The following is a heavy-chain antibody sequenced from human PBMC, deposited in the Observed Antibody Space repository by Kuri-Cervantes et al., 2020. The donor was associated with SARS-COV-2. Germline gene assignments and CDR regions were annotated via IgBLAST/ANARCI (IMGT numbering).Heavy chain of an antibody. J-gene: IGHJ4*02. CDR2: SNHSGST. Sequence: SQTLSLTCAVSGYSISSGYYWGWIRQPPGKGLEWIGSSNHSGSTYYNPSLKSRATISVDTSKNQFSLKLSSVTAADTAVYYCARGLSSVDCSSGSCYYFDYWGQGTLVTVSS. CDR1: GYSISSGYY. D-gene: IGHD2-15*01. CDR3: ARGLSSVDCSSGSCYYFDY. V-gene: IGHV4-38-2*01.